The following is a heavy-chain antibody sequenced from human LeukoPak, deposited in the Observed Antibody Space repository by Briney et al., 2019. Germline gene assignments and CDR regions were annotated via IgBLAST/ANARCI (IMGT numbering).Heavy chain of an antibody. CDR2: IKQDGSEG. J-gene: IGHJ4*02. V-gene: IGHV3-7*01. D-gene: IGHD5-18*01. CDR1: EFTFSSYW. CDR3: ARDPRRGYSYGYIDY. Sequence: GGSLRLSCAASEFTFSSYWMSWVRQAPGKGLEWVANIKQDGSEGYYVDSVKGRFTISRDNAKNSLYLQMNSLRAEDTAVYYCARDPRRGYSYGYIDYWGQGTLVTVSS.